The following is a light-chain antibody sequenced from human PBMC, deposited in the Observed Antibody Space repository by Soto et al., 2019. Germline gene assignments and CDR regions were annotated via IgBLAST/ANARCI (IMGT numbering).Light chain of an antibody. CDR2: KAS. Sequence: DIQMTQSPSTLSGSVGDRVTITCRASQTISSWLAWYQQKPGKAPKLLIYKASTLKSGVPSRFSGSGSGTEFTLTISSLPPDDFATYYCQHYNSYSEAFGQGPKVELK. CDR3: QHYNSYSEA. V-gene: IGKV1-5*03. CDR1: QTISSW. J-gene: IGKJ1*01.